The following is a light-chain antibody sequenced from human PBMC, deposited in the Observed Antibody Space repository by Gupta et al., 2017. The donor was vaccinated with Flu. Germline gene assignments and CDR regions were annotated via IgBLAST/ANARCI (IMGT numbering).Light chain of an antibody. J-gene: IGLJ3*02. Sequence: SYELTQPPSVSVSPGQTAKITCSGDALPEKYVYWFQQKSGQAPVLVVYEDVKRPSGIPERISGSSSGTLATLTIGGAQVEDEADYYCYSIDSRGDQRAFGGGTKLTVL. V-gene: IGLV3-10*01. CDR1: ALPEKY. CDR2: EDV. CDR3: YSIDSRGDQRA.